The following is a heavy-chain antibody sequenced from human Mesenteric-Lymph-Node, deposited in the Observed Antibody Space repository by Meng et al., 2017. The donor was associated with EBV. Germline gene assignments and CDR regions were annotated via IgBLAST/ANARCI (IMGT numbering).Heavy chain of an antibody. J-gene: IGHJ5*01. CDR3: ARDLRGNGALNGIVDS. CDR1: AGSPTGFL. Sequence: GNAGSPTGFLVAWLPQSSGNGLQRIRESTTSGSINSNPSLKSPVTMSVDRSKNQFSLRLCSVTDADTAVYYCARDLRGNGALNGIVDSWGLGTLVTVSS. D-gene: IGHD2-8*01. V-gene: IGHV4-34*01. CDR2: STTSGSI.